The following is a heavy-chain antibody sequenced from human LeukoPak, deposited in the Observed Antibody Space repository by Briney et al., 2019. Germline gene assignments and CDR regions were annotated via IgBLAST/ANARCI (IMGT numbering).Heavy chain of an antibody. CDR3: ARDRYCSSTSCREYYYYGMDV. CDR2: IIPILGIA. V-gene: IGHV1-69*04. D-gene: IGHD2-2*01. J-gene: IGHJ6*02. Sequence: ASVKVSCEASGGTFSSYAISWVRQAPGQGLEWMGRIIPILGIANYAQKFQGRVTITADKSTSTAYMELSSLRSEDTAVYYCARDRYCSSTSCREYYYYGMDVWGQGTTVTVSS. CDR1: GGTFSSYA.